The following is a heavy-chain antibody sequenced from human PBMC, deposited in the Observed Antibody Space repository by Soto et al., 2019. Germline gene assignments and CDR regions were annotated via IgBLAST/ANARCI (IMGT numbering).Heavy chain of an antibody. CDR1: GGSISSGDYY. J-gene: IGHJ4*02. Sequence: SGPTLVNPTETLTLTCTVSGGSISSGDYYWSWIRQPPGKGLEWIGYIYYSGSTYYNPSLKSRVTISVDTSKNQFSLKLSSVTAADTAVYYCARDRVGAAAGTGFDYWGQGTLVTVSS. V-gene: IGHV4-30-4*01. CDR3: ARDRVGAAAGTGFDY. D-gene: IGHD6-13*01. CDR2: IYYSGST.